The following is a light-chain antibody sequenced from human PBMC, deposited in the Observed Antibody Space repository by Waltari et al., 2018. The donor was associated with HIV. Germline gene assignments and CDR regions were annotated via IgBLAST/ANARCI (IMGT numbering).Light chain of an antibody. V-gene: IGLV2-14*01. CDR2: EVN. J-gene: IGLJ2*01. CDR1: SSDIGSSNY. CDR3: SSFTTSNTLL. Sequence: QSALTQPASVSGSPGQSITISCTGTSSDIGSSNYVSWYQQTPGTAPKLVIYEVNNRPSGISNRFSGSKSGTTASLTISGLQTEDEAHYYCSSFTTSNTLLFGGGTKVTVL.